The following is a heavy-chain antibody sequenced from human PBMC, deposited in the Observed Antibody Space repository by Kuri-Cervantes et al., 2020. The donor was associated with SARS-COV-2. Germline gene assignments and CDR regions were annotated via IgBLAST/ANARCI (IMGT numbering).Heavy chain of an antibody. J-gene: IGHJ6*02. CDR2: IYSGGRT. Sequence: GGSLRLSCAASGFTVSSNYMSWVRQAPGKGLEWVSVIYSGGRTYYADSVKSRFTISRDKSKNTLYLQINSLRAEDTAVYYCARDERWRYCSGGSCYGDCYYGMDVWGQGTTVTVSS. D-gene: IGHD2-15*01. CDR1: GFTVSSNY. V-gene: IGHV3-53*01. CDR3: ARDERWRYCSGGSCYGDCYYGMDV.